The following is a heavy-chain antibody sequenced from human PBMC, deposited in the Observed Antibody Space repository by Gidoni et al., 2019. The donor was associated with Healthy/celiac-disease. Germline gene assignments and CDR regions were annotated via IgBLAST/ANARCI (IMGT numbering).Heavy chain of an antibody. CDR2: ISAYNGNT. CDR1: GYTFTSYG. V-gene: IGHV1-18*01. J-gene: IGHJ4*02. Sequence: QVQLVQSGAEVKKPGASVMVSCKASGYTFTSYGISWVRQAPGQGLEWMGWISAYNGNTNYAQKLQGRVTMTTDTSTSTAYMELRSLRSDDTAVYYCARDLRRIAAAGLSGEDYWGQGTLVTVSS. D-gene: IGHD6-13*01. CDR3: ARDLRRIAAAGLSGEDY.